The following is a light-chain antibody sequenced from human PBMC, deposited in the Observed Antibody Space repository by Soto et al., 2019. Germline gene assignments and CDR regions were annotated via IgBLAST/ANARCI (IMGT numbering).Light chain of an antibody. V-gene: IGLV2-14*01. J-gene: IGLJ1*01. Sequence: QSVLTQPASVSGSPGQSITISCTGTSSDVGGYNYVSWYQQHPGKAPKLIICEVNNRPSGISNRFSGSKSGNTASLTISGLQAEDEADYYCGSYTSSATYVFGTGTKVTVL. CDR2: EVN. CDR1: SSDVGGYNY. CDR3: GSYTSSATYV.